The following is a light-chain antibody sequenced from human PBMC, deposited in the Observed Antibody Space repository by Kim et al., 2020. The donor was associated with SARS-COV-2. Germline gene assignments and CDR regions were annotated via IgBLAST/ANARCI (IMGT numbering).Light chain of an antibody. CDR1: SSNIGSNF. CDR3: AAWDDTLSGL. CDR2: KND. J-gene: IGLJ3*02. Sequence: QSVLTQPPSASGTPGQRVTISCSGSSSNIGSNFVYWFQQLPGTAPKLLISKNDQRPSGVPDRFSGSKPGTSASLAISGLRSEDEADYYCAAWDDTLSGLFGGGTQLTVL. V-gene: IGLV1-47*01.